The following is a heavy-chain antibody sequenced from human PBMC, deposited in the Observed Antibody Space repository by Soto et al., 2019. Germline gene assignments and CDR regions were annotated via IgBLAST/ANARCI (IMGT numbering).Heavy chain of an antibody. D-gene: IGHD6-19*01. J-gene: IGHJ4*02. CDR3: ARRGLAGYYFDY. Sequence: QVQLQQWGAGLLKPSETLSLTCAVYGGSFSGYYWSWIRQPPGKGLEWIGEINHSGSTNYNPSLKSRVTISVDTAKNHFSLKLSSVTAAVTAVYYCARRGLAGYYFDYWGQGTLVTVSS. CDR2: INHSGST. CDR1: GGSFSGYY. V-gene: IGHV4-34*01.